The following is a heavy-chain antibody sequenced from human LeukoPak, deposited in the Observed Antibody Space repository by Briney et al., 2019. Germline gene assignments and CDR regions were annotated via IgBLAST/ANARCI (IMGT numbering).Heavy chain of an antibody. Sequence: SETLSLTCTVSSGSVSNGDYYWSWLRQPPGKALEWIGYICYTGSAYYNPSLGGRVTLSVDTSKNQFSVKLSSVTAADTAVYYCARSRNYYGSGDYWGQGTLVTVSS. CDR3: ARSRNYYGSGDY. CDR1: SGSVSNGDYY. D-gene: IGHD3-10*01. V-gene: IGHV4-61*08. CDR2: ICYTGSA. J-gene: IGHJ4*02.